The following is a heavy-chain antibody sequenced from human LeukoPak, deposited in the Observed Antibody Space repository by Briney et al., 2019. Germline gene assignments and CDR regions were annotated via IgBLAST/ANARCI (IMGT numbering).Heavy chain of an antibody. D-gene: IGHD5-12*01. J-gene: IGHJ4*02. CDR3: ARDLGHSGYDLYDY. CDR2: MKHDGNEK. Sequence: GGSLRLSCVDSGITFSKYWMNWVRQAPGKGLEWVANMKHDGNEKHYVDSVEGRFTISRDNAKSSLYLQMNNLRAEDTAVYYCARDLGHSGYDLYDYWAREPWSPSPQ. CDR1: GITFSKYW. V-gene: IGHV3-7*01.